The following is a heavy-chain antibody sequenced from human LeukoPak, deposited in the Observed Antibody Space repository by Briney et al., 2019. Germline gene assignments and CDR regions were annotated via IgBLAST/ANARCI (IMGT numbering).Heavy chain of an antibody. Sequence: GGSLRLSCAASGFTVSSIHMSWVRQAPGKGLEWVSAISGSGGSTYYADSVKGRFTISRDNSKNTLYLQMNSLRAEDTAIYYCAKDQWLVRGTFDYWGQGTLVTVSS. D-gene: IGHD6-19*01. CDR2: ISGSGGST. V-gene: IGHV3-23*01. CDR1: GFTVSSIH. CDR3: AKDQWLVRGTFDY. J-gene: IGHJ4*02.